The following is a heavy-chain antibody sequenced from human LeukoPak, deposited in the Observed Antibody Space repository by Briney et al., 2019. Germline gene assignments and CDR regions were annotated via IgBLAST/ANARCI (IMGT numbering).Heavy chain of an antibody. Sequence: PLGTLSLSRTVSGGSICGSSYYWGWIRQPPGRGLEWIGSIYYSGTTYYNPSLKSRVTISVDTSKNQFSLKLSSVTAADTAVYYCARHRLSPFDYWGQGTLVTVSS. CDR2: IYYSGTT. CDR1: GGSICGSSYY. V-gene: IGHV4-39*01. CDR3: ARHRLSPFDY. J-gene: IGHJ4*02.